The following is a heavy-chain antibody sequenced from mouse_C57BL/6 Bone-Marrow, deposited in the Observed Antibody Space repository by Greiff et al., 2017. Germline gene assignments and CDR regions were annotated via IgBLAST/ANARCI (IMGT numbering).Heavy chain of an antibody. CDR2: ISYDGSN. CDR3: ARGQTAQATSCAMDY. CDR1: GSSLTSGSY. D-gene: IGHD3-2*02. V-gene: IGHV3-6*01. Sequence: EVKLVGSGPGLVKPSQSLSLTCSFTGSSLTSGSYWNLIRQFPGNKLEWMGYISYDGSNNYNPSLKNPISITRDTSKNQFFLKLNSVTTEDTATYYCARGQTAQATSCAMDYWGQGTSVTVSS. J-gene: IGHJ4*01.